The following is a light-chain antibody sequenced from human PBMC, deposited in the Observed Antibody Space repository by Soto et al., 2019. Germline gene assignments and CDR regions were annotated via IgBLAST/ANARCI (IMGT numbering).Light chain of an antibody. J-gene: IGKJ5*01. CDR3: QQSYSTLPIT. CDR1: QSISSY. CDR2: TAS. Sequence: DIQMTQSPSSLSASLGDRVTITCRASQSISSYLNWYQQKPGKAPKLLIYTASSLQSGVPSRFSGSGSGTDFSLTISSLQPEDFATYYCQQSYSTLPITFGQGTRREIK. V-gene: IGKV1-39*01.